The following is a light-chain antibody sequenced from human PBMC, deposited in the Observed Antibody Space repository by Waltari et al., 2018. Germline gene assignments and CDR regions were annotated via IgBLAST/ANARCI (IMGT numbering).Light chain of an antibody. J-gene: IGKJ1*01. Sequence: EIVMTQSPATLSVSPGERATLSCRASLSISSNLAWYQQKPGQAPRLRFYGASISATGIPARFSGSGSGTEFTLTINSMQSEDFAVYYCQQYNNWPLLFGQGTKVEIK. V-gene: IGKV3-15*01. CDR3: QQYNNWPLL. CDR2: GAS. CDR1: LSISSN.